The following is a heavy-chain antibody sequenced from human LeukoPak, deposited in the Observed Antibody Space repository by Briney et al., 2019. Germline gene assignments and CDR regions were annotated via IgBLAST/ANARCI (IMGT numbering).Heavy chain of an antibody. Sequence: SETLSLTCTVSGGSISSYYWSWIRKPPGKGLEWNGYIYYSGSTNYNPSLKSRVTISVDTSKNQFSLKLSSVTAADTAVYYCARALYYYDSSGHPWFDPWGQGTLVTVSS. CDR3: ARALYYYDSSGHPWFDP. CDR1: GGSISSYY. D-gene: IGHD3-22*01. CDR2: IYYSGST. V-gene: IGHV4-59*01. J-gene: IGHJ5*02.